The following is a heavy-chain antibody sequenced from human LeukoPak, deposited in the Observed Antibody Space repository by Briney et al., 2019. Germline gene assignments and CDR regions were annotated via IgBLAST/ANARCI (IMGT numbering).Heavy chain of an antibody. CDR2: IYYSGST. CDR3: ARHASVSGNWPRPLDY. Sequence: SETLSLTCTVSGGSISSSNYYRGWVRQPPGKGLEWIANIYYSGSTYYSPSLRSRVTISVDTSKNQFSLKLTSVTAADTAVYYCARHASVSGNWPRPLDYWGQGGLVTVSS. V-gene: IGHV4-39*01. CDR1: GGSISSSNYY. D-gene: IGHD3-3*01. J-gene: IGHJ4*02.